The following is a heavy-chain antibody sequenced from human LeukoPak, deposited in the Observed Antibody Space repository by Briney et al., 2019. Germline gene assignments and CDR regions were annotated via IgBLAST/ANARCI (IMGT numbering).Heavy chain of an antibody. V-gene: IGHV4-38-2*02. J-gene: IGHJ5*02. CDR1: GNSISSGHY. Sequence: SETLSLTCSVSGNSISSGHYWGWIRQTPGKGLEWIGSIYLSGTTSYNPSLKSRVTISVDTSKNQFSLKLSSVTAADTAVYYCAGDHYYDGRGRFDPWGQGTLVTVSS. CDR3: AGDHYYDGRGRFDP. CDR2: IYLSGTT. D-gene: IGHD3-16*01.